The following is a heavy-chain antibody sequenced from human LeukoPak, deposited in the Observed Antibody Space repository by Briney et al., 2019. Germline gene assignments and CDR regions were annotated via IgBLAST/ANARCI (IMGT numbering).Heavy chain of an antibody. CDR3: VAQDSGYEYFDY. Sequence: SETLSLTCTVSGGSISSSSYYWGWIRPPPGKGLEGIGSIYYSGSTYYNPSLKSRVTISVDTSKNQFSLKLSSVTAADTAVYYCVAQDSGYEYFDYWGQGTLVTVSS. D-gene: IGHD5-12*01. CDR1: GGSISSSSYY. V-gene: IGHV4-39*01. J-gene: IGHJ4*02. CDR2: IYYSGST.